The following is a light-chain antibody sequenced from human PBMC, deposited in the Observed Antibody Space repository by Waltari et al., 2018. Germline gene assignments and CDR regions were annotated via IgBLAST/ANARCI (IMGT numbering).Light chain of an antibody. V-gene: IGLV1-47*01. CDR1: SSNIGSNY. Sequence: QPVLIQPPSASGTPGQRVTISCSGSSSNIGSNYVYWYQRVPGTAPKLLMYRYNWPPSGVPDRFSGSKSGTSASLAISGVRSEDEADYHCAAWDDVLSGVVFGGGTKLIVL. CDR3: AAWDDVLSGVV. J-gene: IGLJ2*01. CDR2: RYN.